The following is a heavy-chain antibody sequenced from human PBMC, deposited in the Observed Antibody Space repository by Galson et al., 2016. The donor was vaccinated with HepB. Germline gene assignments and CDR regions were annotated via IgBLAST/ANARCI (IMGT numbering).Heavy chain of an antibody. CDR3: AREDKWDSMDV. Sequence: SLRLSCAASGFTFSSYSMNWVRQAPGKGLEWVSSISTGSSIIYYADSVKGRFTISRDNAKNLLYLQMNSLRDEDTAVYYCAREDKWDSMDVWGQGTTVTVSS. V-gene: IGHV3-21*06. D-gene: IGHD1-26*01. CDR1: GFTFSSYS. J-gene: IGHJ6*02. CDR2: ISTGSSII.